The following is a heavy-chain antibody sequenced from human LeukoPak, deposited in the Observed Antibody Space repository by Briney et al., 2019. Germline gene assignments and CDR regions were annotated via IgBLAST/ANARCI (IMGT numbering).Heavy chain of an antibody. D-gene: IGHD3-22*01. Sequence: GGSLRLSCAVSGITLSNYGMSWVRQAPGKGLEWVAVISYDGSNKYYADSVKGRFTISRDNSKNTLYLQMNSLRAEDTAVYYCARDHGYYDSSGYPAYWGQGTLVTVSS. J-gene: IGHJ4*02. CDR3: ARDHGYYDSSGYPAY. CDR1: GITLSNYG. CDR2: ISYDGSNK. V-gene: IGHV3-30*03.